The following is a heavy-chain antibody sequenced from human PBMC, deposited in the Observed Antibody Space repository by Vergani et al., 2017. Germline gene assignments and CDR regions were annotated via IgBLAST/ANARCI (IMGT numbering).Heavy chain of an antibody. J-gene: IGHJ4*02. D-gene: IGHD4-23*01. V-gene: IGHV1-69*14. Sequence: QVQLVQSGAEVKKPGSSVKVSCKASGGTFSSYAISWVRQAPGQGLEWMGGIIPIFGTANYAQKFQGRVTITADKSTSTAYMELSSLRSEDTAVYYCAGNFGGATTNDYGGNSLDYWGQGTLVTVSS. CDR3: AGNFGGATTNDYGGNSLDY. CDR1: GGTFSSYA. CDR2: IIPIFGTA.